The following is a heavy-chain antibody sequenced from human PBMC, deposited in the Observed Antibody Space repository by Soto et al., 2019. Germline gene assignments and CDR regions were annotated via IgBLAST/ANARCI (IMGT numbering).Heavy chain of an antibody. CDR2: INHSGST. J-gene: IGHJ6*02. CDR3: ARGIQLWPRYYYGMDV. D-gene: IGHD5-18*01. Sequence: SIRSALYKESVWVYVWGGILKPTGKGLEWIGEINHSGSTNYNPSLKSRVTISVDTSKNQFSLKLSSVTAADTAVYYCARGIQLWPRYYYGMDVWGQGTTVTVSS. V-gene: IGHV4-34*01. CDR1: KESVWVYV.